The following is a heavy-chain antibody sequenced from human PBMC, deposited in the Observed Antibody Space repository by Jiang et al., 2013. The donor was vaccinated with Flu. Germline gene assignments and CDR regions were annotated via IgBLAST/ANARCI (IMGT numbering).Heavy chain of an antibody. CDR3: ARQVQLERTTCFDY. CDR2: IYYSGST. D-gene: IGHD1-1*01. Sequence: GLVKPSETLSLTCTVSGGSISSSSYYWGWIRQPPGKGLEWIGSIYYSGSTYYNPSLKSRVTISVDTSKNQFSLKLSSVTAADTAVYYCARQVQLERTTCFDYWGQGTLVTVSS. CDR1: GGSISSSSYY. V-gene: IGHV4-39*01. J-gene: IGHJ4*02.